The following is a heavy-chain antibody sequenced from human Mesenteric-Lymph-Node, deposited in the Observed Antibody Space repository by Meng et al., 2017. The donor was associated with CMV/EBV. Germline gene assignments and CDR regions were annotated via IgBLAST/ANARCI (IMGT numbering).Heavy chain of an antibody. Sequence: GESLKISCAASGFTFSSYEMNWVRQAPGKGLEWISYISGTGTTISYADSVKGRFTISRDNAKNSLYLQMNSLRAEDTALYYCAKDIRIAARGLYNDMDVWGQGTTVTVSS. CDR1: GFTFSSYE. J-gene: IGHJ6*02. CDR3: AKDIRIAARGLYNDMDV. V-gene: IGHV3-48*03. D-gene: IGHD6-6*01. CDR2: ISGTGTTI.